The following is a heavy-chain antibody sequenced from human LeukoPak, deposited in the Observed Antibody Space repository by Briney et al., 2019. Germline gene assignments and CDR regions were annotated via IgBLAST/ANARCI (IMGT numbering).Heavy chain of an antibody. V-gene: IGHV3-23*01. Sequence: PGGSLRLSCAASGFTFSSYWMSWVRQAPGKGLEWVSAISGSGDRTYYADSVKGRFSISRDNSKNVMFLQMHSLRAEDTAVYLCARGPSRRGLRSSADYWGPGTLVTVSS. CDR3: ARGPSRRGLRSSADY. CDR2: ISGSGDRT. CDR1: GFTFSSYW. J-gene: IGHJ4*02. D-gene: IGHD6-13*01.